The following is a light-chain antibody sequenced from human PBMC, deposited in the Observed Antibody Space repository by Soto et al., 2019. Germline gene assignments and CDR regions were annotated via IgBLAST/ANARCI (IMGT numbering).Light chain of an antibody. CDR3: QQYNNWPPIT. CDR1: QSVRTS. J-gene: IGKJ5*01. CDR2: VAS. V-gene: IGKV3-15*01. Sequence: RGIKQSPPSLSVSPGESPTLSCRASQSVRTSLAWYQQKSGQAPRLLIHVASSRATGIPSRFSGSGSGTEFTLTITSLQSEDFAVYYCQQYNNWPPITFGQGTRLEIK.